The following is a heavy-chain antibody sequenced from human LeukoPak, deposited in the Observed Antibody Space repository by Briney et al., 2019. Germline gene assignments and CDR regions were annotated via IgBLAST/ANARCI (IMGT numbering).Heavy chain of an antibody. CDR3: AKDLLELQMGAFDI. D-gene: IGHD1-7*01. V-gene: IGHV3-23*01. CDR1: GFTFSSYA. J-gene: IGHJ3*02. Sequence: GGTLRLSCAASGFTFSSYAMSWVRQAPGKGLEWVSAISGSGGSTYYADPVKGRFTISRDNSKNTLYLQMNSLRAEDTAVYYCAKDLLELQMGAFDIWGQGTLVTVSS. CDR2: ISGSGGST.